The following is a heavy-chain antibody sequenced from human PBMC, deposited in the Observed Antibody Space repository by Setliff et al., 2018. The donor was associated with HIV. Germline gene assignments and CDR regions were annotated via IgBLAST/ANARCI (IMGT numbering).Heavy chain of an antibody. Sequence: SETLSLTCTVSGGSISSYYWSWIRQPAGKGLEWIGRIYTSGSTNSNPSLKSRVTMSVDSSKNQFSLKLSSVTAADTAVYYCARSLIVPAALGDYFDYWGQGTLVTVAS. CDR3: ARSLIVPAALGDYFDY. CDR1: GGSISSYY. J-gene: IGHJ4*02. CDR2: IYTSGST. D-gene: IGHD2-2*01. V-gene: IGHV4-4*07.